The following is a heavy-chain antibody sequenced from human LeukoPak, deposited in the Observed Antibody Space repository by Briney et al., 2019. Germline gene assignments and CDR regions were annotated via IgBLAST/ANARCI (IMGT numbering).Heavy chain of an antibody. J-gene: IGHJ4*02. Sequence: GGSLRLSCSGSGFTFSGYAMHWVRQAPGKGLEYVSAISTNGDSTYYADSVKGRFTISRDNSKNTLHLQMNSLRAVDTAVYYCVKSLSSSWYILDYWGQGTLVTVSS. CDR2: ISTNGDST. V-gene: IGHV3-64D*06. D-gene: IGHD6-13*01. CDR3: VKSLSSSWYILDY. CDR1: GFTFSGYA.